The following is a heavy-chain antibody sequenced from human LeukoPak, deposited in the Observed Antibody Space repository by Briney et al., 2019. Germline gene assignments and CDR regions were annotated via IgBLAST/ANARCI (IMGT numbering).Heavy chain of an antibody. J-gene: IGHJ4*02. CDR1: GGTFSSYA. CDR3: ARDRHYYDSSGYPLPGDY. V-gene: IGHV1-69*04. D-gene: IGHD3-22*01. Sequence: SVKVSCKASGGTFSSYAISWVRQAPGQGLEWMGRIIPILGIANYAQKFQGRVTITADKSTSTAYMELSSLRSEDTAVYYCARDRHYYDSSGYPLPGDYWGQGTLVSVS. CDR2: IIPILGIA.